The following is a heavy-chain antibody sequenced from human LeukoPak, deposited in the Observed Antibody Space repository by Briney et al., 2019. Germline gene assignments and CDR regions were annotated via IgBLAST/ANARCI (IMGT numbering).Heavy chain of an antibody. V-gene: IGHV4-59*01. CDR3: ARDRYCIGGICYSGRFDL. J-gene: IGHJ5*02. CDR1: GGSMNDYY. Sequence: SETLSLTCTVSGGSMNDYYWSWVRQPPGKGLEWIGYMYYSGSTNYNPSLKSRVSISIDTSKNQFSLKLSSVTAADTAVYYCARDRYCIGGICYSGRFDLWGRGTLVTVSS. CDR2: MYYSGST. D-gene: IGHD2-15*01.